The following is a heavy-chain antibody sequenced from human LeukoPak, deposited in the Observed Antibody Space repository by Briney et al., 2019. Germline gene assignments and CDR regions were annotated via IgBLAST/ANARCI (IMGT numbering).Heavy chain of an antibody. Sequence: SETLSLTCTVSGGSISSGSYYWGWIRQPPGNGLEWIGSIYYSGITYYYPSLKSRVTISIDMSKNQFSLNLSSVTAADTAVYYCARGGSLRVLANWGQGTLVTVSS. CDR1: GGSISSGSYY. V-gene: IGHV4-39*07. CDR2: IYYSGIT. CDR3: ARGGSLRVLAN. J-gene: IGHJ4*02. D-gene: IGHD3-16*01.